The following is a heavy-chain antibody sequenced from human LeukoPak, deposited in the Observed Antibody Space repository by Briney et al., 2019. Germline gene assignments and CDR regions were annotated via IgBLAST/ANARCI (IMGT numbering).Heavy chain of an antibody. CDR2: IIPIFGTA. CDR1: GGTFSSYA. CDR3: ERLGSGTTGDY. D-gene: IGHD1-1*01. J-gene: IGHJ4*02. V-gene: IGHV1-69*13. Sequence: ASVKVSCKASGGTFSSYAISWVRQAPGQGLEWMGGIIPIFGTANYAQKFQGRVTITADESTSTAYMELSSLRSEDTAVYYCERLGSGTTGDYWGQGTLVTVSS.